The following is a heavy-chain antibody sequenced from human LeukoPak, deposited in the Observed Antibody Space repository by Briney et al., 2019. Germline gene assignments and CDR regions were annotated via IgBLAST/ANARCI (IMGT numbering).Heavy chain of an antibody. CDR2: IYHSGST. CDR3: AREVAYYGSGSYPPPLDY. V-gene: IGHV4-4*02. CDR1: GGSISSSNW. D-gene: IGHD3-10*01. Sequence: PSGTLSLTCAVSGGSISSSNWWSWVRQPPGKGLEWIGVIYHSGSTNYNPSLKSRVTISVDKSENQFSLKLSSVTAADTAVYYCAREVAYYGSGSYPPPLDYWGQGTLVTVSS. J-gene: IGHJ4*02.